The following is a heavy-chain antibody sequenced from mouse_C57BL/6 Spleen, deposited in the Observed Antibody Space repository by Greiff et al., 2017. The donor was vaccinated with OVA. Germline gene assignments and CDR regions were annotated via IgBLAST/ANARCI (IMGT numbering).Heavy chain of an antibody. J-gene: IGHJ1*03. D-gene: IGHD1-1*01. V-gene: IGHV1-82*01. CDR2: IYPGDGDT. CDR1: GYAFSSSW. CDR3: ARWVYYYFDV. Sequence: VQLQQSGPELVKPGASVKISCKASGYAFSSSWMNWVKQRPGKGLEWIGRIYPGDGDTNYNGKFKGKATLTADKSSSTAYMQLSSLTSEDAAVYFCARWVYYYFDVWGTGTTVTVSS.